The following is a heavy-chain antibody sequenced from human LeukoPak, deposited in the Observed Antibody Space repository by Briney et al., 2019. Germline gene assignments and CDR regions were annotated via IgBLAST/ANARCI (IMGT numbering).Heavy chain of an antibody. J-gene: IGHJ6*02. D-gene: IGHD6-13*01. Sequence: SGGSLRLSCEASGFSVSSNDMSWVRQAPGKGLECVSVIDRGGSTFADSVKGRFTISRDNSKNTLYLQMNSLRVEDTAEFYCAKRVGYGYGMDVWGQRTTVTVSS. CDR1: GFSVSSND. CDR2: IDRGGST. V-gene: IGHV3-53*01. CDR3: AKRVGYGYGMDV.